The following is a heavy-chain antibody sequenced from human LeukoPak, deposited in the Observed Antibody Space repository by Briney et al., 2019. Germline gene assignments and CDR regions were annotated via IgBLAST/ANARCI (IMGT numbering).Heavy chain of an antibody. CDR2: IYYSGST. CDR3: AKHYYDSSGYLQDDAFDI. CDR1: GGSISSSSYY. J-gene: IGHJ3*02. Sequence: SETLSLTCTVSGGSISSSSYYWGWIRQPPGKGLEWIGSIYYSGSTYYNPSLKSRVTISVDTSKNQFSLKLSSVTAADTAVYYCAKHYYDSSGYLQDDAFDIWGQGTMVTVSS. D-gene: IGHD3-22*01. V-gene: IGHV4-39*01.